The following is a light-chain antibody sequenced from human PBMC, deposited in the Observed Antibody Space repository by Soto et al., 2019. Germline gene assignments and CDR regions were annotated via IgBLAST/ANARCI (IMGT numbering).Light chain of an antibody. J-gene: IGLJ3*02. CDR3: QSYDSSLSAWV. V-gene: IGLV1-40*01. CDR2: LNN. CDR1: SSNIGAGYD. Sequence: QPVLTQPPSVSGAPGQRVTISCTGSSSNIGAGYDVHWYQQIPGTAPKLLIYLNNNRPSGVPDRFSGSKSGTSASLAITGLQAEDEADYYCQSYDSSLSAWVFGGGTKLTVL.